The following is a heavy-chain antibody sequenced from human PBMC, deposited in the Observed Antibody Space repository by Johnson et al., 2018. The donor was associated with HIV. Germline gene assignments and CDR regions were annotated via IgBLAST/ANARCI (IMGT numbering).Heavy chain of an antibody. CDR3: AREGARNAFDI. D-gene: IGHD3-16*01. CDR2: IWYDGSNK. V-gene: IGHV3-33*08. J-gene: IGHJ3*02. CDR1: GFTFSSYA. Sequence: QVQLVESGGGVVQPGRSLRLSCAASGFTFSSYAMHWVRQAPGKGLEWVAVIWYDGSNKNYADSVKGRFTISRDNSKNTLYLQMNSLRVEDTALYYCAREGARNAFDIWGQGTMVTVSS.